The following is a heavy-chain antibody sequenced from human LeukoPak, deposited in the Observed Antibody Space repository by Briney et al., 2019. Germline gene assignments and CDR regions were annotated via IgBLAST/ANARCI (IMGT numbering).Heavy chain of an antibody. Sequence: SETLSLPCTVSGGSLSRGGYYWSWIRQPPGKGLECIGYMYNSGSTYYNPSLKSRVTISVDRSKNQFSLKLSSVTAADTAVYFCARGAPGLRSNWFDPWGLGNLVTVSS. CDR1: GGSLSRGGYY. CDR3: ARGAPGLRSNWFDP. D-gene: IGHD5-12*01. V-gene: IGHV4-30-2*01. J-gene: IGHJ5*02. CDR2: MYNSGST.